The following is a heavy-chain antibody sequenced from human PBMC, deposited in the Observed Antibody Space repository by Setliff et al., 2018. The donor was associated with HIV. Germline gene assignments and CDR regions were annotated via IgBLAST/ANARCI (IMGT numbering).Heavy chain of an antibody. CDR2: IRYDGSNK. J-gene: IGHJ6*02. V-gene: IGHV3-30*02. CDR1: GLTFSSHG. Sequence: GGSLRLSCAASGLTFSSHGMHWVRQAPGKGLEWVAFIRYDGSNKYYADSVKGRFTISRDNSKNTLYLQMNSLRAEDTAVYYCARPYTVWVYGMDLWGQGTTVTVS. D-gene: IGHD2-8*01. CDR3: ARPYTVWVYGMDL.